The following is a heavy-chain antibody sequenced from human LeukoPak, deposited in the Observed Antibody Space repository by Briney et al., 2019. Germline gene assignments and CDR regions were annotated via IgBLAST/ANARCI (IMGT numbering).Heavy chain of an antibody. D-gene: IGHD3-10*01. CDR3: ASTSMVRGVITPFDY. V-gene: IGHV3-23*01. Sequence: GGSLRLSYAASGAIFSNQAMSWVRQAPGKGLEWVSLISGTGVTTYYAASVKGRFTISRDNSKNTLYLQMNSLRAEDTALYYCASTSMVRGVITPFDYWGQGTLVTVSS. CDR1: GAIFSNQA. CDR2: ISGTGVTT. J-gene: IGHJ4*02.